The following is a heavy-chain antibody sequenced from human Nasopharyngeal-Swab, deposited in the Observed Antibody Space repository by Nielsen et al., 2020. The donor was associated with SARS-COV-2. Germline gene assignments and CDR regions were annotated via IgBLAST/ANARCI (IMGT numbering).Heavy chain of an antibody. CDR3: ASEGSGVFGVVIYALDI. J-gene: IGHJ3*02. V-gene: IGHV1-24*01. CDR1: GYTLTVLP. D-gene: IGHD3-3*01. Sequence: ASAKVFCKASGYTLTVLPIHWVRQAPGKGLEWMGSVVPEDGEPIYAQNFQGRVTMTEDTSTYTAYLELSSLRSEDTAVYYCASEGSGVFGVVIYALDIWGPGTLVTVSS. CDR2: VVPEDGEP.